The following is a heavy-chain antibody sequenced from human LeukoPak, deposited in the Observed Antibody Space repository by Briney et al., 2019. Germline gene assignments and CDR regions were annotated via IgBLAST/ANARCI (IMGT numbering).Heavy chain of an antibody. CDR3: AKDAGIAVAGTKFDY. CDR1: GFTFDDYA. J-gene: IGHJ4*02. D-gene: IGHD6-19*01. CDR2: ISWNSGSI. Sequence: PGGSLRLSCAASGFTFDDYAMHWVRQAPGKGLEWVSGISWNSGSIGYADSVKGRFTISRDNAKNSLYLQMNSLRAEDTALYYCAKDAGIAVAGTKFDYWGQGTLVTVSP. V-gene: IGHV3-9*01.